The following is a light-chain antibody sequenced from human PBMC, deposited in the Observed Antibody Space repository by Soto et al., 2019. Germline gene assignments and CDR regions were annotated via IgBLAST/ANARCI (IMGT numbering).Light chain of an antibody. V-gene: IGKV3-15*01. CDR2: GAS. Sequence: EIVMTQSPATLSVSPGERATLSCRASQSVSSNLAWYQQKPGQAPRLPIYGASTRATGIPARFSGSGSGTEFTLTISSRQSEDFAVYYCQQYNNWPLAFGQGTKVEIK. CDR1: QSVSSN. J-gene: IGKJ1*01. CDR3: QQYNNWPLA.